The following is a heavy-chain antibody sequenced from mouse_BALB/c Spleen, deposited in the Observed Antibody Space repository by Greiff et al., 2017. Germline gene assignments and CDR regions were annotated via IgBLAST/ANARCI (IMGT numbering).Heavy chain of an antibody. CDR3: GRGGGDYYGSSYAMDY. CDR1: GFTFSDYY. CDR2: ISDGGSYT. V-gene: IGHV5-4*02. D-gene: IGHD1-1*01. J-gene: IGHJ4*01. Sequence: EVKLVESGGGLVKPGGSLKLSCAASGFTFSDYYMYWVRQTPEKRLEWVATISDGGSYTYYPDSVKGRFTISRDNAKNNLYLQMSSLKSEDTAMYYCGRGGGDYYGSSYAMDYWGQGTSVTVSS.